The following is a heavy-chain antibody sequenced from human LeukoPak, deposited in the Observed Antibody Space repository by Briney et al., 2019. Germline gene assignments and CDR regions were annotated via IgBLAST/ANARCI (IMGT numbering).Heavy chain of an antibody. J-gene: IGHJ6*02. CDR3: ARDPGSGSYYNSYYYGMDV. V-gene: IGHV4-4*07. CDR2: IYTSGST. CDR1: GGSISSYY. D-gene: IGHD3-10*01. Sequence: PSETLSLTCTVSGGSISSYYWSWIRQPAGKGLEWIGRIYTSGSTNYNPSLKSRVTMSVDTSKNQFSPKLSSVTAADTAVYYCARDPGSGSYYNSYYYGMDVWGQGTTVTVSS.